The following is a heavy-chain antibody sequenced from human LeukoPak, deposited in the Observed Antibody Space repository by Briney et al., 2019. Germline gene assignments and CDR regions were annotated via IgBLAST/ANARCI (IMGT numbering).Heavy chain of an antibody. J-gene: IGHJ4*02. CDR3: ARDITIFGVVIRYFDY. CDR1: TFTFRNYW. V-gene: IGHV3-7*03. Sequence: GGSLRLSCAASTFTFRNYWMSWVRQAPGKGLEWVANIKEDGNEKYYVDSVKGRFTISRDNAKNSLYLQMNSLRAEDTAVYYCARDITIFGVVIRYFDYWGQGTLVTVSS. D-gene: IGHD3-3*01. CDR2: IKEDGNEK.